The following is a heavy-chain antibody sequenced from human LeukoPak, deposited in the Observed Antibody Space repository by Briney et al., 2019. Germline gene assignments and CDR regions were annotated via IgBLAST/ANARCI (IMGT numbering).Heavy chain of an antibody. CDR1: GYTFTGYY. CDR2: INPNSGGT. Sequence: ASVKVSCKVSGYTFTGYYMHWVRQAPGQGLEWMGWINPNSGGTNYAQKFQGRVTMTRDTSISTAYMELSRLRSDDTAVYYCARVRDIVVVPAAIYTTGFDPWGQGTLVTVSS. J-gene: IGHJ5*02. CDR3: ARVRDIVVVPAAIYTTGFDP. D-gene: IGHD2-2*02. V-gene: IGHV1-2*02.